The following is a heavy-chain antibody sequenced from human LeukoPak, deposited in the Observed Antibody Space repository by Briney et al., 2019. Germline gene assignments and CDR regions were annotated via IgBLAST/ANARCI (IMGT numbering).Heavy chain of an antibody. CDR3: ARDRGIAARRALDY. J-gene: IGHJ4*02. CDR1: GFTFSSYG. CDR2: IRYDGSNK. D-gene: IGHD6-6*01. Sequence: GGSLRLSCAASGFTFSSYGMHWVRQAPGKGLEWVAFIRYDGSNKYYADSVKGRFTISRDNSKNTLYLQMNSLRAEDTAVYYCARDRGIAARRALDYWGQGTLVTVSS. V-gene: IGHV3-30*02.